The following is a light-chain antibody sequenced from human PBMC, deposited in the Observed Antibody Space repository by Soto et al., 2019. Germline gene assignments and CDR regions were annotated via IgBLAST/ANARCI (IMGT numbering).Light chain of an antibody. Sequence: NFMLTQPHSVSESPGKTVTISCTRSSGNIANNYVQWYQQRPGSAPTMRIYEDNKRPSGVPDRFSGSIDSSSNSAALTISGLKTDDEAAYYCQSYGDNNQVFGGGTKLTVL. CDR2: EDN. CDR3: QSYGDNNQV. CDR1: SGNIANNY. V-gene: IGLV6-57*04. J-gene: IGLJ3*02.